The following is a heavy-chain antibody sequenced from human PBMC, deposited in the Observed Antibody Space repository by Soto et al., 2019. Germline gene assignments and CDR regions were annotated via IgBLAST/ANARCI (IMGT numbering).Heavy chain of an antibody. CDR2: IYFSGSGTS. Sequence: SETLSLTCSVSGDFISNTTYYWGWVRQAPGKGLEWVGSIYFSGSGTSHYNPSLKSRVTISVDTSKNQFSLKLSSVTAADTAVYYCARVVVVVVAATSLSGWFDPWGQGTLVTVSS. V-gene: IGHV4-39*07. J-gene: IGHJ5*02. CDR1: GDFISNTTYY. D-gene: IGHD2-15*01. CDR3: ARVVVVVVAATSLSGWFDP.